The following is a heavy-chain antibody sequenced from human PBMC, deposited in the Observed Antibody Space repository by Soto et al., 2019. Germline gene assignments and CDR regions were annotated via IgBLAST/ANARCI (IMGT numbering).Heavy chain of an antibody. CDR1: GFTFSSFH. V-gene: IGHV3-48*02. Sequence: GGSLRLSCAASGFTFSSFHMNWVRQAPGRGLEWVEYITSSSDTIYYSDSVKGRFTISRDNGKNSLFLQMNSLRDEDTAVYYCARVVVVIPPGYYYAMDVWGQGTTVTVSS. CDR3: ARVVVVIPPGYYYAMDV. J-gene: IGHJ6*02. D-gene: IGHD3-22*01. CDR2: ITSSSDTI.